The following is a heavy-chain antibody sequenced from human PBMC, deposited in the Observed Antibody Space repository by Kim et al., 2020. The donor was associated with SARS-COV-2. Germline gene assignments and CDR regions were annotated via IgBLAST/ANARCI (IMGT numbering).Heavy chain of an antibody. Sequence: TYYNPDLEGQVTISVDKSRKQCALSLSSVTAADAAVYYCARHLRNWYFDLWGRGTLVTVSS. V-gene: IGHV4-39*01. CDR3: ARHLRNWYFDL. CDR2: T. J-gene: IGHJ2*01.